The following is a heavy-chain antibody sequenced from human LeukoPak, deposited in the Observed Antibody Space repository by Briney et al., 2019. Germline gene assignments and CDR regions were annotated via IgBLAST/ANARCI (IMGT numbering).Heavy chain of an antibody. J-gene: IGHJ4*02. CDR2: ISYDGSNK. CDR3: AKYSDDYVWGTYRLMNFDY. D-gene: IGHD3-16*02. V-gene: IGHV3-30*04. Sequence: GRSLRLSCAASGFTFSSYAMHWVRQAPGKGLEWVAVISYDGSNKYYADSVKGRFTISRDNSKNTLYLQMNSLRAEDTAVYYCAKYSDDYVWGTYRLMNFDYWGQGTLVTVSS. CDR1: GFTFSSYA.